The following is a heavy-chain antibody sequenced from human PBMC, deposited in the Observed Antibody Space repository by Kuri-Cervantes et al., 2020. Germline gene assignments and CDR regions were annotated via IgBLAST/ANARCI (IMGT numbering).Heavy chain of an antibody. CDR3: AAAIAATLFDY. J-gene: IGHJ4*02. D-gene: IGHD6-13*01. CDR2: FDPGNAEA. Sequence: ASVKVSCKVSGYTPTNLYMHWVRQTPGEGLEWMGGFDPGNAEAIYAQKFQGRVTMTEDTSTDTAYMDLSSLRSEDTAKYYCAAAIAATLFDYWGRGTLVTVSS. V-gene: IGHV1-24*01. CDR1: GYTPTNLY.